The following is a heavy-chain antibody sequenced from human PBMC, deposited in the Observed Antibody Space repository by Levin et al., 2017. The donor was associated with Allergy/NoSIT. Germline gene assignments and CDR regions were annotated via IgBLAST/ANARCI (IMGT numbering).Heavy chain of an antibody. V-gene: IGHV3-48*03. Sequence: PGGSLRLSCAASGFTFSSYEMNWVRRAPGKGLEWVSYISSTGSTIYSADSVKGRFTISRDNAKNSLYLHMNSLRAEDTAVYYCARQLGNFWSGHNYFDYWGQGTLVTVSS. CDR1: GFTFSSYE. CDR3: ARQLGNFWSGHNYFDY. J-gene: IGHJ4*02. D-gene: IGHD3-3*01. CDR2: ISSTGSTI.